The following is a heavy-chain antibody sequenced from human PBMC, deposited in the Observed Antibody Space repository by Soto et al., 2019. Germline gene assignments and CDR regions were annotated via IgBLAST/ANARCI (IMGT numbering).Heavy chain of an antibody. CDR3: ARLSGITGPFDY. CDR2: IAYTGTI. D-gene: IGHD1-20*01. CDR1: GDSLSKYY. V-gene: IGHV4-59*01. J-gene: IGHJ4*02. Sequence: SETLSPTCNHSGDSLSKYYWTWVRQPPGKGLEWIGYIAYTGTIHYGPSLKSRITISLDTSKYQCSLKLSSVTAADTAIYYCARLSGITGPFDYWGQGTLVTVSS.